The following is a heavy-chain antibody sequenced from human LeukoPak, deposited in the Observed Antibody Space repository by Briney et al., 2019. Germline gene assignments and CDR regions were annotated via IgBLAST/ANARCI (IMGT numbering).Heavy chain of an antibody. Sequence: GGPIRLSCAASGFTFSSYAMNWGRQAPGKGLEWVSAISGSGGTTYYADSVKCRFTISRDNSKNMLYLQLNSLRAEDTAVYYCAKGDPPTYYDILTGQDYWGQRTLVPVSS. V-gene: IGHV3-23*01. CDR3: AKGDPPTYYDILTGQDY. CDR2: ISGSGGTT. CDR1: GFTFSSYA. D-gene: IGHD3-9*01. J-gene: IGHJ4*02.